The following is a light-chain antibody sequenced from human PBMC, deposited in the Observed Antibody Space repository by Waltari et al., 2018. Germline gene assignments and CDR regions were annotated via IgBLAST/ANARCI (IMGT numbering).Light chain of an antibody. V-gene: IGKV1-17*03. J-gene: IGKJ1*01. CDR1: QGIRNY. Sequence: DIQMTQSPSAMSASVGDRVTITCRASQGIRNYLAWFQQKPGNAPKRLIYTASSLQSGVPSRFSGSGSGTEFTLTISSLQPEDFATYYCQQYYSYPRTFGQGTKVEIK. CDR2: TAS. CDR3: QQYYSYPRT.